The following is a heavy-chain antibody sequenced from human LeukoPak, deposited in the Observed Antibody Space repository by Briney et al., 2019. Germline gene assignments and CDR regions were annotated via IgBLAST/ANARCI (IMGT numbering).Heavy chain of an antibody. Sequence: ASVTVSCTAPGYTFTSYGISWVRQAPGQGIEWMGWISAYNGNTNYAQKLQGRVTMTTDTSTSTAYMELRSLRSDDTAVYYCARAPLIDIVVVPAEDYWGQGTLVTVSS. D-gene: IGHD2-2*01. CDR1: GYTFTSYG. CDR3: ARAPLIDIVVVPAEDY. CDR2: ISAYNGNT. J-gene: IGHJ4*02. V-gene: IGHV1-18*01.